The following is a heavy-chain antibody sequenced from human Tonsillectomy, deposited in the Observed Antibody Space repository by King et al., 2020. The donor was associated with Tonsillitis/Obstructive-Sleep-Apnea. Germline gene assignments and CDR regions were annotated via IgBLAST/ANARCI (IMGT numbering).Heavy chain of an antibody. CDR1: GYTFTSFD. D-gene: IGHD6-13*01. J-gene: IGHJ5*02. V-gene: IGHV1-8*01. Sequence: QLVQSGAEVKKPGASVKVSCKASGYTFTSFDLNWVRQATGQGLEWMGWMNPNSGNTGYAQKFQGRVTMTRNTSISTAYMELSSLRSEATAVYYCARASAYSSRWYLDCFDPWGQGTLVTVSS. CDR2: MNPNSGNT. CDR3: ARASAYSSRWYLDCFDP.